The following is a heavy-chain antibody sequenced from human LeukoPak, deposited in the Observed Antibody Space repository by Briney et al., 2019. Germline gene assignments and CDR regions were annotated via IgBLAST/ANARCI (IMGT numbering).Heavy chain of an antibody. CDR1: GYTFTSYD. CDR2: MKPSSGNT. D-gene: IGHD3-3*01. J-gene: IGHJ6*02. Sequence: GASVKVSCKASGYTFTSYDINWVRQATGQGLEWMGWMKPSSGNTGYAQKFQGRVTMTRNTSISTAYMELSSLRSEDTAVYYCARGPLYYDFWSGYYRPTYGMDVWGQGTTVTVSS. V-gene: IGHV1-8*01. CDR3: ARGPLYYDFWSGYYRPTYGMDV.